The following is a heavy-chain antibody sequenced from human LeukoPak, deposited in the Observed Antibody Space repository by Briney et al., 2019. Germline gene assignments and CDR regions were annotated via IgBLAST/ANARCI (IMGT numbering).Heavy chain of an antibody. CDR3: ARGSDFWSGYYTGTYYYYYMDV. D-gene: IGHD3-3*01. J-gene: IGHJ6*03. CDR1: GGSISSYY. CDR2: IYYSGST. Sequence: SETLSLTCTVSGGSISSYYWSWIRQPPGKGLEWIGYIYYSGSTNYNPSLESRVTISVDTSKNQFSLKLSSVTAADTAVYYCARGSDFWSGYYTGTYYYYYMDVWGKGTTVTVSS. V-gene: IGHV4-59*01.